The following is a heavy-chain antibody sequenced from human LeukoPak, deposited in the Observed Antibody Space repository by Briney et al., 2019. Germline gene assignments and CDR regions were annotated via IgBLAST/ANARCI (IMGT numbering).Heavy chain of an antibody. CDR2: IYYSGST. D-gene: IGHD2-21*01. V-gene: IGHV4-39*07. J-gene: IGHJ4*02. Sequence: SETLSLTCTVSAGSISSSNYYWGWIRQPPGKGLEWIGSIYYSGSTYYNPSLKSRVTISVDTSKNQFSLKLTSVTAADTAVYYCARDLEGHFGGFYFDYWGQGTLVTVSS. CDR3: ARDLEGHFGGFYFDY. CDR1: AGSISSSNYY.